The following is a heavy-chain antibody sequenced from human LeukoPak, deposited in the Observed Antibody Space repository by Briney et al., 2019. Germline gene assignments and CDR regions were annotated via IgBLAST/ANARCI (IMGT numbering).Heavy chain of an antibody. D-gene: IGHD3-10*01. V-gene: IGHV3-7*01. CDR2: IKQDGSEK. Sequence: GGSLRLSCAASGFTFSSYAMHWVRQAPGKGLEWVANIKQDGSEKYYVDSVKGRFTISRDNAKNSLYLQMNSLRAEDTAVYYCGITIVRGVADAFDIWGQGTMVTVSS. CDR3: GITIVRGVADAFDI. J-gene: IGHJ3*02. CDR1: GFTFSSYA.